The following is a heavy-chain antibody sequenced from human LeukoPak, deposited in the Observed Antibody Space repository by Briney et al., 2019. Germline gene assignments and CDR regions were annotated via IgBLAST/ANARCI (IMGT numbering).Heavy chain of an antibody. V-gene: IGHV3-23*01. CDR1: GFTFSSFG. CDR3: ANHFDYGDYVPHY. CDR2: ISGSGGST. Sequence: GGSLRLSCAASGFTFSSFGLHWVRQAPGKGLEWVSAISGSGGSTYYADSVKGRFTISRDNSKNTLYLQMNSLRAEDTAVYYCANHFDYGDYVPHYWGQGTLVTVSS. J-gene: IGHJ4*02. D-gene: IGHD4-17*01.